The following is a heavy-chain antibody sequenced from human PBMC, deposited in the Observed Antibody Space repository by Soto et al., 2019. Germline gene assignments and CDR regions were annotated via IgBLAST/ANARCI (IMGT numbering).Heavy chain of an antibody. J-gene: IGHJ4*02. CDR1: GFTFSSYA. CDR3: ARDQNYDFWSGSYFEY. D-gene: IGHD3-3*01. V-gene: IGHV3-64*01. Sequence: PGGSLRLSCAASGFTFSSYAMHWVRQAPGKGLEYVSAISSNGGSTYYANSVKGRFTISRDNSKNTLYLQMGSLRAEDMAVYYCARDQNYDFWSGSYFEYWGQGTLVTVSS. CDR2: ISSNGGST.